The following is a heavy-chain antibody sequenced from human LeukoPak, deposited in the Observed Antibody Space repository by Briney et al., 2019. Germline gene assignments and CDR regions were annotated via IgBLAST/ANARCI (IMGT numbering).Heavy chain of an antibody. CDR1: GYTFTSYG. D-gene: IGHD6-13*01. Sequence: ASVKVSCKASGYTFTSYGISWVRQAPGQGLEWMGWISAYNGNTNYAQKLQGRVTMTTDTSTSTAYMELRSLRSDDTAVYYCARESWQQLVSWFDPWGQGTLVTVSS. CDR3: ARESWQQLVSWFDP. V-gene: IGHV1-18*01. J-gene: IGHJ5*02. CDR2: ISAYNGNT.